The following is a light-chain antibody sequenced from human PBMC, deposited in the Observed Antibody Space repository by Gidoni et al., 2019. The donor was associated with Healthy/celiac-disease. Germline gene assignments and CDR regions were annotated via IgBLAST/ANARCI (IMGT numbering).Light chain of an antibody. CDR2: AAS. J-gene: IGKJ1*01. V-gene: IGKV1-39*01. CDR1: QSISSD. Sequence: DIQMTQSPSSLSASVGDRVTITCRASQSISSDLNWYQQKPGKAPKLLIYAASSLPSGVPSRFSGSGSGTDFTLTISSLQPEDFATYYCQPSYSTPWTFGQGTTVEIK. CDR3: QPSYSTPWT.